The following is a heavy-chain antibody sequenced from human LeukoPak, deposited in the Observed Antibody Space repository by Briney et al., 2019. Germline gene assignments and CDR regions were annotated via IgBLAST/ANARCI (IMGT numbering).Heavy chain of an antibody. CDR2: IYYSGST. J-gene: IGHJ6*03. CDR3: ARVSNSGYDYYYMDV. CDR1: GGSISSGGYY. Sequence: PSETLSLTCTVSGGSISSGGYYWSWIRQHPGKGLEWIGYIYYSGSTYYNPSLKSRVTISVDTSKNQFSQKLSSVTAADTAVYYCARVSNSGYDYYYMDVWGKGTTVTVSS. D-gene: IGHD2/OR15-2a*01. V-gene: IGHV4-31*03.